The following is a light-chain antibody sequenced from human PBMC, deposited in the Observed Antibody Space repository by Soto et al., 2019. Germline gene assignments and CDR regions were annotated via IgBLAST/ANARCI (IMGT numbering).Light chain of an antibody. CDR2: GAS. CDR3: QQSNNWPYT. CDR1: QSVSDN. Sequence: EIVXTXXXXTLSVSPGERATLSCRASQSVSDNLAWYQQKPGQAPRLLIYGASTRATGIPARFSGSGSGTEFTLTISSLQSEDFAVYYCQQSNNWPYTFGQGTKVDIK. J-gene: IGKJ2*01. V-gene: IGKV3-15*01.